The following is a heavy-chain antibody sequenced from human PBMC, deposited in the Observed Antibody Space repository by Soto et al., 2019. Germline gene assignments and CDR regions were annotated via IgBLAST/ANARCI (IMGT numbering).Heavy chain of an antibody. CDR3: AASYDFWSGYYWGN. Sequence: WASVKVSCKASGFTFTSSAVQWVRQARGQRLEWIGWVVVGSGNTNYAQKFQERVTITRDMSTSTAYMGLSSLRSEDTAVYYCAASYDFWSGYYWGNWGQGTLVTVSS. CDR1: GFTFTSSA. CDR2: VVVGSGNT. V-gene: IGHV1-58*01. J-gene: IGHJ4*02. D-gene: IGHD3-3*01.